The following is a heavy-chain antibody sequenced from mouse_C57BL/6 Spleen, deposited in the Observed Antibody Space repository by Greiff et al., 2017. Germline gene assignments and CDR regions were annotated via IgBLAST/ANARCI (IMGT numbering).Heavy chain of an antibody. CDR3: AIPPISSIYYDYDGFAY. J-gene: IGHJ3*01. D-gene: IGHD2-4*01. Sequence: QVQLQQPGAELVRPGASVKVSCKASGYTFTSYWMHWVKQRPGQGLEWIGRIHPSDSDTNYNQKFKGKATLTVDKSSSTAYMQLSSLTSEDSAVYYCAIPPISSIYYDYDGFAYWGQGTLVTVSA. CDR2: IHPSDSDT. V-gene: IGHV1-74*01. CDR1: GYTFTSYW.